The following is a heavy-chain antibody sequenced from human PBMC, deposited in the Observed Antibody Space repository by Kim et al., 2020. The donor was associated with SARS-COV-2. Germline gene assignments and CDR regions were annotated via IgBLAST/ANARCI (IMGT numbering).Heavy chain of an antibody. CDR1: GYTLTSNS. V-gene: IGHV1-3*01. CDR2: INAGNGDT. D-gene: IGHD6-13*01. Sequence: ASVKVSCKASGYTLTSNSMHWVRQAPGQGLEWMGWINAGNGDTKYSQKFQGRVTITRDTSANTAYMELSSLRSEDTAVYYCARRLYSNNWYFDYWGQGTLVTVSS. J-gene: IGHJ4*02. CDR3: ARRLYSNNWYFDY.